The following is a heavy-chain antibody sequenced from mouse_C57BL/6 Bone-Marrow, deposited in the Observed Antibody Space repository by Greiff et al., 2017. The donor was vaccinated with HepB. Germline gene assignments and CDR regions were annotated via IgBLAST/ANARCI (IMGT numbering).Heavy chain of an antibody. J-gene: IGHJ3*01. CDR2: ISSGGSYT. Sequence: EVMLVESGGDLVKPGGSLKLSCAASGFTFSSYGMSWVRQTPDKRLEWVATISSGGSYTYYPDSVKGRFTISRDNAKNTLYLQMSSLKSEDTAMYYCARSPPLPAYWGQGTLVTVSA. CDR1: GFTFSSYG. D-gene: IGHD2-1*01. V-gene: IGHV5-6*01. CDR3: ARSPPLPAY.